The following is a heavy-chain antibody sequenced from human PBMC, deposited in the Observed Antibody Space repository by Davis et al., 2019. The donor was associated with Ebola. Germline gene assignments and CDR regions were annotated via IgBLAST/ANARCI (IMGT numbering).Heavy chain of an antibody. J-gene: IGHJ4*02. V-gene: IGHV3-30*18. CDR3: AKDRSRRGYSYGYTDY. Sequence: PGGSLRLSCAASGFTFSSYGMHWVRQAPGKGLEWVAVISYDGSNKYYADSVKGRFTTSRDNSKNTLYLQMNSLRAEDTAVYYCAKDRSRRGYSYGYTDYWGQGTLVTVSS. D-gene: IGHD5-18*01. CDR1: GFTFSSYG. CDR2: ISYDGSNK.